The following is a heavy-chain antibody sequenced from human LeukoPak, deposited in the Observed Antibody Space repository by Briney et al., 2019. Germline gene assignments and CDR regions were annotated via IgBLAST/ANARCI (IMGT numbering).Heavy chain of an antibody. V-gene: IGHV1-69*13. Sequence: ASVQVSCKASGGTFSSYAISWVRQAPGQGLEWMGGIIPIFGTANYAQKFQGRVTITADESTSTAYMELSSLRSEDTAVYYCARNVDTAMGEVPYYFDYCGQGTLVTDSS. CDR1: GGTFSSYA. CDR3: ARNVDTAMGEVPYYFDY. J-gene: IGHJ4*02. D-gene: IGHD5-18*01. CDR2: IIPIFGTA.